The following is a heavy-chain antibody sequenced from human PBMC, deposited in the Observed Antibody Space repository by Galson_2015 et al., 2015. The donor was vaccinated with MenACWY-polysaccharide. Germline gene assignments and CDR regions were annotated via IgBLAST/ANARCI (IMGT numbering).Heavy chain of an antibody. D-gene: IGHD6-19*01. CDR1: GFTFSTHY. CDR3: LRGSIGWKGMDV. CDR2: IYPDGSSP. J-gene: IGHJ6*02. Sequence: SLRLSCAASGFTFSTHYMYWVRQAPGKGLLWVSRIYPDGSSPTYADSVKGRFTVSRDNAKDTLYLQMDSLSADDTAVYYCLRGSIGWKGMDVGGQGTTVTVSS. V-gene: IGHV3-74*01.